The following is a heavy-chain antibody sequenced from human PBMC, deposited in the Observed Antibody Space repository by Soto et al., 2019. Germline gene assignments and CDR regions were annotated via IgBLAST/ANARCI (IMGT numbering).Heavy chain of an antibody. Sequence: VQLLESGGGLVQPGGSLRLSCAASGFTFSSYAMSWVRQAPGKGLEWVSAISGSGGSTYYADSVKGRFTISRDNSKNTLYLQMNSLRAEDTAVYYCAESTRPYYYGSGSYLGGWGQGTLVTVSS. CDR1: GFTFSSYA. CDR2: ISGSGGST. CDR3: AESTRPYYYGSGSYLGG. D-gene: IGHD3-10*01. J-gene: IGHJ4*02. V-gene: IGHV3-23*01.